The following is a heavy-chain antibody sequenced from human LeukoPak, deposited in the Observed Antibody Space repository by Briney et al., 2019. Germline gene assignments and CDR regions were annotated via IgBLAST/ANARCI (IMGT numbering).Heavy chain of an antibody. CDR3: ARGVFGLGDSYFDY. Sequence: ASVKVSCKASGDTFSGYYMHWVRQAPGQGLEWMGWIDPNSGGTNYAQKFQGRVTMTRDTSISTAYVELSRLRSDDTAVYYCARGVFGLGDSYFDYWGQGTLVTVSS. D-gene: IGHD3-10*01. CDR2: IDPNSGGT. J-gene: IGHJ4*02. CDR1: GDTFSGYY. V-gene: IGHV1-2*02.